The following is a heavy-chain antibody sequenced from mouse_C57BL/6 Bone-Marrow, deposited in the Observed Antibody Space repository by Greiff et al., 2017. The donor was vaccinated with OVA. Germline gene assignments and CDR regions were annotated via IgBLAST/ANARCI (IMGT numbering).Heavy chain of an antibody. CDR3: ARENRMDY. V-gene: IGHV1-69*01. CDR1: GYTFTSYW. J-gene: IGHJ4*01. Sequence: VQLQQPGAELVMPGASVKLSCKASGYTFTSYWMHWVKQRPGQGLEWIGEIDPSDSYTNYNQKFKGKATLTVDKSSSTAYMELRSLTSEDTAVYYCARENRMDYWGQGTSVTVSS. CDR2: IDPSDSYT.